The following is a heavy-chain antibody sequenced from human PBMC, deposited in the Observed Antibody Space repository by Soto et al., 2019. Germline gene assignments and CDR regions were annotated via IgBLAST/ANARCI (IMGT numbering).Heavy chain of an antibody. D-gene: IGHD5-18*01. V-gene: IGHV1-8*01. J-gene: IGHJ4*02. Sequence: ASVKVSCKASGYTFTSYDINWVRQATGQGLEWMGWMNPNSGNTGYAQKFQGRVTMTRNTSISTAYMELSSLRSEDTAVYYCATDTAMVTGFDYWGQGTLVTVSS. CDR3: ATDTAMVTGFDY. CDR1: GYTFTSYD. CDR2: MNPNSGNT.